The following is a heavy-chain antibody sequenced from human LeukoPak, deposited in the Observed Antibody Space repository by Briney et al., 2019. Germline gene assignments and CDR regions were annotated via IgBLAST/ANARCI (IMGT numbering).Heavy chain of an antibody. CDR2: IYSDGST. J-gene: IGHJ6*02. D-gene: IGHD1-1*01. Sequence: SLRLSCVASGFTVGSFYMTWVRQAPGRGLEWVSVIYSDGSTYYADSVKGRFTISRDNSKNTLYLQMNSLRAEDTAMYYCARDIRHSSHDYYYGLDVWGQGATVTVSS. CDR3: ARDIRHSSHDYYYGLDV. V-gene: IGHV3-53*01. CDR1: GFTVGSFY.